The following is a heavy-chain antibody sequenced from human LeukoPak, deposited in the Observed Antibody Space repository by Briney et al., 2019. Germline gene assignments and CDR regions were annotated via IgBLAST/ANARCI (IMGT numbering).Heavy chain of an antibody. CDR3: ASSLVVNFDY. Sequence: SETLSLTCTVSGGSISSYYWSWLRQPAGKGLEWIGRIYTSGSTNYNPSLKSRVTISVDTSKNQFSLKLSSVTAADTAVYYCASSLVVNFDYWGQGTLVTVSS. D-gene: IGHD2-15*01. CDR2: IYTSGST. J-gene: IGHJ4*02. CDR1: GGSISSYY. V-gene: IGHV4-4*07.